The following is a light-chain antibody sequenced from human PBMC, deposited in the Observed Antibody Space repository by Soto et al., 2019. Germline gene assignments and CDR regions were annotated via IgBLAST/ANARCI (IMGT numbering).Light chain of an antibody. J-gene: IGLJ1*01. V-gene: IGLV3-25*02. CDR2: KDN. CDR3: QSSDSSGRYPYV. CDR1: ALPKQY. Sequence: SYEPTQPPSVSVSPGQTARITCSGDALPKQYAYWYQQKPGQAPVVVIYKDNGRPSGIPERFSGSSSGTTVTLTISGVQAEDEAYYYCQSSDSSGRYPYVFGTGTKVTVL.